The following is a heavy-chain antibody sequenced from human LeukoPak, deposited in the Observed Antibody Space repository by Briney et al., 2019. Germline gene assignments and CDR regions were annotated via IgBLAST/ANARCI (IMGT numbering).Heavy chain of an antibody. CDR3: AGDKGYCSGGSCYWFDY. J-gene: IGHJ4*02. Sequence: GASVKVSCKASGGTFSSYAISWVRQAPGQGLEWMGGVIPIFGTANYAQKFQGRVTITTDESTGTAYMELSRQRSEDTAVYYCAGDKGYCSGGSCYWFDYWGQGTLVTVSS. V-gene: IGHV1-69*05. CDR2: VIPIFGTA. CDR1: GGTFSSYA. D-gene: IGHD2-15*01.